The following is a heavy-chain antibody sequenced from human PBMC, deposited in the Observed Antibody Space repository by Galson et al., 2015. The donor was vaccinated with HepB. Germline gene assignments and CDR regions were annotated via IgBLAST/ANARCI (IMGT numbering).Heavy chain of an antibody. D-gene: IGHD2/OR15-2a*01. V-gene: IGHV3-30*04. CDR2: ISYDGINK. CDR3: ARGNRGAFDV. J-gene: IGHJ3*01. Sequence: SLRLSCAVSGFTFSTYSMKWVRQAPGKGLEWVAAISYDGINKHYGDSVKGRVTISRDNYKNTLYLQLNSLRGEDAAVYYCARGNRGAFDVWGQGTMVTVSS. CDR1: GFTFSTYS.